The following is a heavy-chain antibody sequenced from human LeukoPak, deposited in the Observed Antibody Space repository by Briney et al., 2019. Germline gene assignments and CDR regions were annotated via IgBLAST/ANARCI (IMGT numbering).Heavy chain of an antibody. CDR3: ASGGITMVRGAPD. CDR1: GFTFSDYY. Sequence: GGSLRLSCAASGFTFSDYYMRWIRQAPGKGLGWVSYISSSGSTIYYADSVKGRFTISRDNAKNSLFLQMNSLRAEDTAVYYCASGGITMVRGAPDWGQGTLVTVSS. V-gene: IGHV3-11*04. CDR2: ISSSGSTI. J-gene: IGHJ4*02. D-gene: IGHD3-10*01.